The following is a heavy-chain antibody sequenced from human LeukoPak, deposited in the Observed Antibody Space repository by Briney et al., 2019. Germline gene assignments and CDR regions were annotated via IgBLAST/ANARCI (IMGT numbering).Heavy chain of an antibody. V-gene: IGHV3-21*01. D-gene: IGHD3-3*01. Sequence: GGSLRLSCAASGFTFSSYSMNWVRQAPGKGLEWVSSISSSSSYIYYADSVKGRFTISRNNAKNSLYLQMNSLRAEDTAVYYCAREGAELFRGYYTLWGDYYYYGMDVWGQGTTVTVSS. CDR3: AREGAELFRGYYTLWGDYYYYGMDV. J-gene: IGHJ6*02. CDR2: ISSSSSYI. CDR1: GFTFSSYS.